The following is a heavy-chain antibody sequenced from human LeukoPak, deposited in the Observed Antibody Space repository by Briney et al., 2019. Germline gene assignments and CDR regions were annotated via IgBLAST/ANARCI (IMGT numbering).Heavy chain of an antibody. Sequence: GGSLRLSCAASGFGFSSSWMSWVRQTPGKGLEWVADIDPTGGAIVYVDSVKGRFTISRDNAKSSVYLQMSGLRAADSAAYYCAKKPENGALDIWGQGTMVTVSS. J-gene: IGHJ3*02. CDR1: GFGFSSSW. CDR2: IDPTGGAI. D-gene: IGHD1-1*01. CDR3: AKKPENGALDI. V-gene: IGHV3-7*01.